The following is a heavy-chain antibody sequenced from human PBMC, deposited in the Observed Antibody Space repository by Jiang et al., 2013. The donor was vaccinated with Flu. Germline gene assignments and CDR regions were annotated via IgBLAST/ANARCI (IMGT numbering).Heavy chain of an antibody. V-gene: IGHV5-51*03. Sequence: QLVESGAEVKKPGESLKISCKGSGYSFTSYWIGWVRQMPGKGLEWMGIIYPGDSDTRYSPSFQGQVTISADKSISTAYLQWSSLKASDTAMYYCARSVTIFGVVPPFDYWGQGTLVTVSS. CDR1: GYSFTSYW. J-gene: IGHJ4*02. CDR3: ARSVTIFGVVPPFDY. D-gene: IGHD3-3*01. CDR2: IYPGDSDT.